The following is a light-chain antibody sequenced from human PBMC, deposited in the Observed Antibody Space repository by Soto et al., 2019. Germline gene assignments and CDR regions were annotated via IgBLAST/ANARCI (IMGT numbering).Light chain of an antibody. Sequence: QPVLTQSPSASASLGASVKLTCTLSSEHSSYAIAWHQQQPEKGPRYLMKLNNDGSHSKGDGIPDRFSGSSSGAERYLTISSLQSEDEADYYCQTWGTGIRVFGGGTKLTVL. CDR3: QTWGTGIRV. V-gene: IGLV4-69*01. J-gene: IGLJ3*02. CDR2: LNNDGSH. CDR1: SEHSSYA.